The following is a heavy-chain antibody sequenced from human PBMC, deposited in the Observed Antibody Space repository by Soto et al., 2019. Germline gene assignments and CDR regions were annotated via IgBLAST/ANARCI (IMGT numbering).Heavy chain of an antibody. CDR3: ARDPVNYYGSWTYGMDV. CDR2: IGYVGSNK. D-gene: IGHD3-10*01. Sequence: QVQLVESGGGVVQPGRSLRLSCAASGLTLSRFAMHWVRQAPGKGLEWVAVIGYVGSNKDYADSVKGRFTISRDNSKNTLYLQMNSLRPEDTAVYYCARDPVNYYGSWTYGMDVWGQGTTVTVSS. CDR1: GLTLSRFA. V-gene: IGHV3-30-3*01. J-gene: IGHJ6*02.